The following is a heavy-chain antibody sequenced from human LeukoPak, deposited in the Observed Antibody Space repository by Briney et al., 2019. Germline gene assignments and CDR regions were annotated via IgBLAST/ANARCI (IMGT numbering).Heavy chain of an antibody. CDR3: ARVVVDPRYYYYYMDV. CDR1: GGTFSSYA. V-gene: IGHV1-69*13. D-gene: IGHD2-2*01. J-gene: IGHJ6*03. CDR2: IITICGTA. Sequence: ASVKVSCKASGGTFSSYAISWARQAPGKGLEWMGGIITICGTANYAQKFQGRVTITADESTSTAYMELSSLRSEDTAVYYCARVVVDPRYYYYYMDVWGKGTTVTVSS.